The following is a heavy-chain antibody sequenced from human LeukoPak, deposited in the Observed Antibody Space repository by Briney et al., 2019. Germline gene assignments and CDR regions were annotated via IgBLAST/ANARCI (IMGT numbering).Heavy chain of an antibody. CDR3: TRSLSGWTGYSDF. V-gene: IGHV3-49*04. J-gene: IGHJ4*02. CDR2: VRSEEYGGTP. D-gene: IGHD6-19*01. CDR1: GFSFGDYA. Sequence: PGGSLRLSCRGSGFSFGDYAVTWVRQALEKGLQWVGLVRSEEYGGTPNYATSVKGRFTISRENSESIAYLQMNSLRTEDTAVYYCTRSLSGWTGYSDFWGQGTLVTVSS.